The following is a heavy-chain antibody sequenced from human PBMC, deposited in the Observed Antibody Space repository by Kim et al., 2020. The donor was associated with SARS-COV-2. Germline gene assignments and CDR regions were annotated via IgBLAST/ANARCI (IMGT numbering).Heavy chain of an antibody. J-gene: IGHJ3*02. CDR2: ISSNGGST. Sequence: GGSLRLSCAASGFTFSKYAMHWVRQAPGKGLEYVSAISSNGGSTYYANSVKGRFTISRDNSKNTLYLQMGSLRAEDMAVYYCAREGGYSSGWGDAFDIWGQGTMVTVSS. D-gene: IGHD6-19*01. CDR3: AREGGYSSGWGDAFDI. CDR1: GFTFSKYA. V-gene: IGHV3-64*01.